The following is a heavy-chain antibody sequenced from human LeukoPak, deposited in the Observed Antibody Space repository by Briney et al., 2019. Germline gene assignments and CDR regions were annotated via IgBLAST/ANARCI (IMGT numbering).Heavy chain of an antibody. CDR2: IDPSDSYT. CDR3: ARNGADYGDYVWFET. CDR1: GYSSTSYG. D-gene: IGHD4-17*01. V-gene: IGHV5-10-1*01. J-gene: IGHJ5*02. Sequence: GESLNSSCKGSGYSSTSYGISWVRQMPGKGLEWMGRIDPSDSYTNYSPSFQGHVTIPADKSISTAYLQWSSLKASDTAMYYCARNGADYGDYVWFETRGEGTPVTVSS.